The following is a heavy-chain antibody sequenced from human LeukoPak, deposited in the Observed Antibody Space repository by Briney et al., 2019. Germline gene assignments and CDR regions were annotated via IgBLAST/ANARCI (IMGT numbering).Heavy chain of an antibody. CDR3: AKASNYDILTGYSRGAFDI. CDR2: ISSSSSTI. J-gene: IGHJ3*02. Sequence: GGSLRLSCAASGFTFSSYSMNWVRQAPGKGLEWVSHISSSSSTIYYADSVKGRFTISRDNSKNTLYLQMNSLRAEDTAVYYCAKASNYDILTGYSRGAFDIWGQGTMVTVSS. V-gene: IGHV3-48*01. D-gene: IGHD3-9*01. CDR1: GFTFSSYS.